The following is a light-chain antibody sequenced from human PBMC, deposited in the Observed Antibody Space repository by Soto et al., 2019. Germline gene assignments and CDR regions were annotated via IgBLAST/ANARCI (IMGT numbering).Light chain of an antibody. J-gene: IGKJ1*01. CDR1: QGIRND. CDR2: AAS. Sequence: AIQMTQSPSSLSASVGDRVTITCRASQGIRNDLGWYQQKPGKAPRLLIYAASSLESGVPSRFSGSGSGTDFTLTISTLQPEDFATYYCLQDYNYPPTFGQGTKVDIK. V-gene: IGKV1-6*01. CDR3: LQDYNYPPT.